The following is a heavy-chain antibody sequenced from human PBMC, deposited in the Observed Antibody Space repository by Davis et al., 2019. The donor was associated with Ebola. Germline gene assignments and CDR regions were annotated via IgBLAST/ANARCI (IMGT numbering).Heavy chain of an antibody. V-gene: IGHV3-74*01. J-gene: IGHJ4*02. D-gene: IGHD3-3*01. CDR2: INSDGSST. CDR3: ARLAYYDFWSGYPPFDY. CDR1: GFTFSSYW. Sequence: PGGSLRLSCAASGFTFSSYWMHWVRQAPGKGLVWVSRINSDGSSTSYADSVKGRFTISRDNAKNTLYLQMNSLRAEDTAVYYCARLAYYDFWSGYPPFDYWGQGTLVTVSS.